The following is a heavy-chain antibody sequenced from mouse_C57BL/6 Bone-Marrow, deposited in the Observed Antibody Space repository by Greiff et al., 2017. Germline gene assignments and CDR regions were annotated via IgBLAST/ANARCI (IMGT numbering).Heavy chain of an antibody. V-gene: IGHV10-1*01. D-gene: IGHD2-3*01. CDR3: VRERDDGNYPLYYYAMDY. J-gene: IGHJ4*01. CDR1: GFSFNTYA. Sequence: EVQRVESGGGLVQPKGSLKLSCAASGFSFNTYAMNWVRQAPGQGLEWVARIRSKSNNYATYYAASVKDRFTISRDDSESMLYLQMNNLKTEDTAMYYCVRERDDGNYPLYYYAMDYWGKGTSVTVSS. CDR2: IRSKSNNYAT.